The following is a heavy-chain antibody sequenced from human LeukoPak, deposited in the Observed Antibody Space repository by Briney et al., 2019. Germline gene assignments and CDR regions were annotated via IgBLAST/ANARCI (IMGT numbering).Heavy chain of an antibody. CDR3: AKDGPHVSTIKGNPYYFDY. CDR2: INTGGGTT. D-gene: IGHD5-12*01. Sequence: GGSLRLSCAASGFTFSSYAMSWVRQAPGKGLEWVSHINTGGGTTYYADSVRGRFTISRDNSKNTLSLQMNNLRVEDTAVYYCAKDGPHVSTIKGNPYYFDYWGQGTLVTVSS. V-gene: IGHV3-23*01. J-gene: IGHJ4*02. CDR1: GFTFSSYA.